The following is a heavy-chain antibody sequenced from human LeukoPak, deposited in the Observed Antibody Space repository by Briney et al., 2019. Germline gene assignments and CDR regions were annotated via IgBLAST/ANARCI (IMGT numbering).Heavy chain of an antibody. CDR3: ARVTSGYYTADAFDI. D-gene: IGHD3-3*01. Sequence: SETLSLTCTVSGGSISSYYWSWIRQPAGRGLEWIGRIYTSGNINYNPSLKRRVTISLDTSKNQFSLRLSSVTAADTAVYYCARVTSGYYTADAFDIWGQGTMVTVSS. J-gene: IGHJ3*02. V-gene: IGHV4-4*07. CDR1: GGSISSYY. CDR2: IYTSGNI.